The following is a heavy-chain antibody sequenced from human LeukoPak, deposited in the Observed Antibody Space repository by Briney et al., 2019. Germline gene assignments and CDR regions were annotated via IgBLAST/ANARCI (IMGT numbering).Heavy chain of an antibody. D-gene: IGHD3-9*01. Sequence: SETLSLTCTVSGGSISSGRYYWSWIRQPPGMGLEWIGFIYHSGSTNYNPSLKSRVTISVDTSKNRFSLKLSSVTAADTAVYYCARPRRYFDWLFAWFDPWGQGTLVTVSS. CDR3: ARPRRYFDWLFAWFDP. CDR1: GGSISSGRYY. J-gene: IGHJ5*02. CDR2: IYHSGST. V-gene: IGHV4-61*01.